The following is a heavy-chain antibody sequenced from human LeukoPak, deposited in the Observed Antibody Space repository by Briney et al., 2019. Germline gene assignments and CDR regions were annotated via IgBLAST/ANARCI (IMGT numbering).Heavy chain of an antibody. CDR1: GFTFTNAW. CDR3: TTENIVATIGDF. J-gene: IGHJ4*02. Sequence: GGSLRLSCTASGFTFTNAWMSWVRQAPGKGLEWVGRIQRKTDGGTTDYAAPVKGRFTISRDDSKNTLYLQMTSLKTEDTAVYYCTTENIVATIGDFWGQGTLVTVSS. V-gene: IGHV3-15*01. CDR2: IQRKTDGGTT. D-gene: IGHD5-12*01.